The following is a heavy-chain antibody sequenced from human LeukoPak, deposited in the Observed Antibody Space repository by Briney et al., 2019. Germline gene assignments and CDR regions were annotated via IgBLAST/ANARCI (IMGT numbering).Heavy chain of an antibody. D-gene: IGHD2-15*01. CDR3: ARGGVVVAAKSDGNGQGNWFDP. CDR1: GYTFTSYD. CDR2: MNPNSGNT. J-gene: IGHJ5*02. V-gene: IGHV1-8*01. Sequence: ASVTVSCKASGYTFTSYDINWVRQATGQGLEWMGWMNPNSGNTGYAQKFQGRVTMTRNTSISTAYMELSSLRSEDTAVYYCARGGVVVAAKSDGNGQGNWFDPWGQGTLVTVSS.